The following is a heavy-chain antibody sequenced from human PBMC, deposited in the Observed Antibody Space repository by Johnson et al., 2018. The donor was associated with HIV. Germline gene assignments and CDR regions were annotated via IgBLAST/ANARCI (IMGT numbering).Heavy chain of an antibody. Sequence: VQLVESGGGVVQPGRSLRLSCAASGFTFSSYDMHWVRQATGKGLEWVSAIGTAGDTYYPGPVKGRFTISIQNAKNSLYLQMNSLRAEDTALYYCAKDGKTERRYSSSSVLNAFDIWGQGTMVTVSS. J-gene: IGHJ3*02. CDR3: AKDGKTERRYSSSSVLNAFDI. V-gene: IGHV3-13*01. D-gene: IGHD6-6*01. CDR2: IGTAGDT. CDR1: GFTFSSYD.